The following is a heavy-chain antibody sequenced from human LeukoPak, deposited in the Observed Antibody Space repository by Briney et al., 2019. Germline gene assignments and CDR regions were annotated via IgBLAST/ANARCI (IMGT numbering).Heavy chain of an antibody. V-gene: IGHV4-4*02. D-gene: IGHD6-13*01. Sequence: SSETLSLTCVVSGGSISSTNWWSWVRQPPGQGLEWIGEISLSGLTNYNPSLNSRVTVSLDKSKNQLSLNLRPVTAADTAVYYCVATAAGLPYWGQGILVTVSS. CDR1: GGSISSTNW. CDR2: ISLSGLT. CDR3: VATAAGLPY. J-gene: IGHJ4*02.